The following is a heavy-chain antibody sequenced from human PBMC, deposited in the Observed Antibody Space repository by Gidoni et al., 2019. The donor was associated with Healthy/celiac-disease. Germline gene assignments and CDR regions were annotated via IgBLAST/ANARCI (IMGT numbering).Heavy chain of an antibody. Sequence: VQMVESGGGLVKPGGSLSLSCAASGFTFSNAWMSWVRQAPGKGLEWVGRIKSKTDGGTTDYAAPVKGRFTISRDDSKNTLYLQMNSLKTEDTAVYYCTTVRIAVAGRGNWFDPWGQGTLVTVSS. D-gene: IGHD6-19*01. CDR2: IKSKTDGGTT. J-gene: IGHJ5*02. CDR1: GFTFSNAW. CDR3: TTVRIAVAGRGNWFDP. V-gene: IGHV3-15*01.